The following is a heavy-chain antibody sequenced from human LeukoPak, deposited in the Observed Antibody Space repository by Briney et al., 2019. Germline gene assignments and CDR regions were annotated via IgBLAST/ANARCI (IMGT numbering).Heavy chain of an antibody. CDR2: IIPIFGTA. D-gene: IGHD4-17*01. CDR1: GGTFSSYA. Sequence: SVKVSCKASGGTFSSYAISWVRQAPGQGLEWMGGIIPIFGTANYAQKFQGRVTITADESTSTAYMELRSLRSEDTAVYYCARDSLQANGDRLKPYYYYYYMDVWGKGTTVTVSS. J-gene: IGHJ6*03. CDR3: ARDSLQANGDRLKPYYYYYYMDV. V-gene: IGHV1-69*13.